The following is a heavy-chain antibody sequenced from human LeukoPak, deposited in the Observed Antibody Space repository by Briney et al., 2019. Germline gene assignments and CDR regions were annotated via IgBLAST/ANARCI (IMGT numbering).Heavy chain of an antibody. CDR1: GYTLTELS. D-gene: IGHD2-2*02. CDR2: FDPEDGET. CDR3: ARGVVVPAAIRVGYWFDP. V-gene: IGHV1-24*01. J-gene: IGHJ5*02. Sequence: ASVKVSCRVSGYTLTELSMHWVRQAPGKGLEWMGGFDPEDGETIYAQKFQGRVTMTEDTSTDTAYMELSSLRSEDTAVYYCARGVVVPAAIRVGYWFDPWGQGTLVTVSS.